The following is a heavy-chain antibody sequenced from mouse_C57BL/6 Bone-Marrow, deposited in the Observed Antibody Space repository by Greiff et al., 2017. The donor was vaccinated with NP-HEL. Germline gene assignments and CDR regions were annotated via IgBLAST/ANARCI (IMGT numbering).Heavy chain of an antibody. Sequence: QVQLQQPGAELVNPGASVKMSCKASGYTFTSYWITWVKQRPGQGLEWIGDIYPGSGSTNYNEKFKSKATLTVDTSSSTAYMQLSSLTSEDSAVYYCARLLRYERYFDVWGTGTTVTVSS. J-gene: IGHJ1*03. D-gene: IGHD1-1*01. V-gene: IGHV1-55*01. CDR2: IYPGSGST. CDR3: ARLLRYERYFDV. CDR1: GYTFTSYW.